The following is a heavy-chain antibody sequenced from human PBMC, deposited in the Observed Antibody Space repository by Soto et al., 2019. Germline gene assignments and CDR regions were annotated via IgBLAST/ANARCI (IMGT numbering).Heavy chain of an antibody. CDR3: ARKGPVGPPSRLDY. CDR1: GFTFSSYG. D-gene: IGHD1-26*01. Sequence: GGSLRLSCAASGFTFSSYGMHWVRQAPGKGLEWVAIIWYDGSNKYYADSVKGRFTISRDNSKNTLYLQMNSLRAEDTAVYYCARKGPVGPPSRLDYWGQGTLVTVSS. J-gene: IGHJ4*02. CDR2: IWYDGSNK. V-gene: IGHV3-33*01.